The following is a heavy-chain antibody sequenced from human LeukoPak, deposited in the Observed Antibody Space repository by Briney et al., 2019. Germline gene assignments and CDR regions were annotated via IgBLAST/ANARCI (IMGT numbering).Heavy chain of an antibody. CDR3: AREGIVDGMDV. J-gene: IGHJ6*04. V-gene: IGHV4-34*01. CDR2: INHSGST. D-gene: IGHD2-15*01. CDR1: GGSFSDYY. Sequence: SETLSLTCAVYGGSFSDYYWSWIRQPPGKGLEWIGEINHSGSTNYNPSLKSRVTISVDTSKNQFSLKLSSVTAADTAVYYCAREGIVDGMDVWGKGTTVTVSS.